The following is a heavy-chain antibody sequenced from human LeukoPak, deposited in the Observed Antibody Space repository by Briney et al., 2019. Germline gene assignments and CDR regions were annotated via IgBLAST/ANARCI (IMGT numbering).Heavy chain of an antibody. CDR3: ARSSEGRYYYDSSGFSYYYYYMDV. CDR2: IYYSGST. Sequence: PSETLSLTCTGSGGSISSYYWSWIRQPPGKGLEWIGYIYYSGSTYYNPSLRSRVTISVDTSKNQFSLKLSSVTAADTAVYYCARSSEGRYYYDSSGFSYYYYYMDVWGKGTTVTISS. J-gene: IGHJ6*03. CDR1: GGSISSYY. D-gene: IGHD3-22*01. V-gene: IGHV4-59*01.